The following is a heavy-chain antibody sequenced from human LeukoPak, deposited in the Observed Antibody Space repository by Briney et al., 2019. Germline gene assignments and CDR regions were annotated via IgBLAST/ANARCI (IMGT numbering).Heavy chain of an antibody. CDR3: AKDSRRYCSGGSCYSGYY. CDR1: GFTFSSYA. CDR2: ISYDESNK. Sequence: PGGSLRLSCAASGFTFSSYAMHWVRQAPGKGLEWVAVISYDESNKYYADSVKGRFTISRDNSKNTLYLQMNSLRAEDTAVYYCAKDSRRYCSGGSCYSGYYWGQGTLVTVSS. J-gene: IGHJ4*02. V-gene: IGHV3-30-3*01. D-gene: IGHD2-15*01.